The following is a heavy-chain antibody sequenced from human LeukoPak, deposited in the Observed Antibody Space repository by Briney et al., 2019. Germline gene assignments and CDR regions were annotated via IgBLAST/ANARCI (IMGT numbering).Heavy chain of an antibody. Sequence: ASVKVSCTASGYTFTNYAMNWVRQAPGQGLEWMGWINTNTGKPTYAQGLTGRFVFSLDTSVSTAYLQISSLKAEDTAVYYCAREEYYDSSASTNFDYWGQGTLVTVSS. D-gene: IGHD3-22*01. J-gene: IGHJ4*02. V-gene: IGHV7-4-1*02. CDR2: INTNTGKP. CDR1: GYTFTNYA. CDR3: AREEYYDSSASTNFDY.